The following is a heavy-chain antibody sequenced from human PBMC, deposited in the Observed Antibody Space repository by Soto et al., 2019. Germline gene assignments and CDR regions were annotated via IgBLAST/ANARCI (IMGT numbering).Heavy chain of an antibody. CDR3: VRDSRTAAAGCDY. V-gene: IGHV4-59*01. J-gene: IGHJ4*02. CDR2: IYYSGIT. D-gene: IGHD6-13*01. CDR1: GGSISSYY. Sequence: SVTLSLTCTVSGGSISSYYWRWIRQPPGKGLEWIGYIYYSGITNYNPSLKSRVTISIDTSKNHFSLKLTSVTAADTAVYYCVRDSRTAAAGCDYSGRGARIAFAS.